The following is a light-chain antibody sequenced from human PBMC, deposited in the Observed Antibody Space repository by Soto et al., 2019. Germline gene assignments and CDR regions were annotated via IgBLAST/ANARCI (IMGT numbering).Light chain of an antibody. J-gene: IGLJ2*01. CDR3: CSYAGSYPLI. V-gene: IGLV2-11*01. CDR2: DVR. Sequence: QSVLTQPRSVSGSPGQSVAISCTGTNSDVGGYNYVSWYQQHPGKAPKLMIYDVRERPSGVPDRFSGSKSGNTASLTISGLQAEDEADYYCCSYAGSYPLIFGGGTKLTVL. CDR1: NSDVGGYNY.